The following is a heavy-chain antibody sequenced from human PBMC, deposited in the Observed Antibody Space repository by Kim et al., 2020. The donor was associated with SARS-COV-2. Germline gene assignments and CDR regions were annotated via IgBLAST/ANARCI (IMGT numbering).Heavy chain of an antibody. CDR2: VYPGDSEI. J-gene: IGHJ4*02. CDR3: ARQKYCGSACYTFDY. V-gene: IGHV5-51*01. CDR1: GYSFTTNW. D-gene: IGHD2-21*02. Sequence: GESLKISCNASGYSFTTNWIAWVRQMPGKGLEWMGIVYPGDSEIRYSPSFQGQVTISADKSISTAYLQWSSLKASDTAMYYCARQKYCGSACYTFDYWGQGTLVTVSS.